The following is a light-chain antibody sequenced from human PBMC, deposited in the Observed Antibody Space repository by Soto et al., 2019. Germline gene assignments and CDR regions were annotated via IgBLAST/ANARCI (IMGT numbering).Light chain of an antibody. CDR3: QQSYSTPSLT. V-gene: IGKV1-39*01. Sequence: QKPGKVPRFLICSASILRSGVPSRFSGSGSGTDFTLTISSLLPEDFATYFCQQSYSTPSLTFGGGTKVDIK. CDR2: SAS. J-gene: IGKJ4*01.